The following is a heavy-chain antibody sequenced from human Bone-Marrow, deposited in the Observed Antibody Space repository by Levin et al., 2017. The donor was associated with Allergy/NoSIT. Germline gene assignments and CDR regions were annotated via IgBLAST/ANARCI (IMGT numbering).Heavy chain of an antibody. V-gene: IGHV4-30-4*01. D-gene: IGHD5-24*01. Sequence: SETLSLTCTVSGGSINSGDYFWSWIRQPPGKGLEWIGYVYYSRSTYYSPSLKSRVTISVDASKNQFSLKLNSVTAADTAVYYCARSGSFATMTGYHFDSWGQGTLVTVSS. J-gene: IGHJ4*02. CDR3: ARSGSFATMTGYHFDS. CDR1: GGSINSGDYF. CDR2: VYYSRST.